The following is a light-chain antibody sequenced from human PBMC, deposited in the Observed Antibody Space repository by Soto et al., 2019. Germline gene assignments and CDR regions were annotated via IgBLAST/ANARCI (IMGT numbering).Light chain of an antibody. Sequence: EIVLTQSPATLSLSPGEMATLSCGASQRVTSNLAWYQQKPGQAPRLLIYGASTRATGVPARFSGRGSGTEFTLTISSLQSEDFAVYYCQQYTNWPPNTFGQGTRLEIK. CDR2: GAS. J-gene: IGKJ5*01. CDR3: QQYTNWPPNT. V-gene: IGKV3-15*01. CDR1: QRVTSN.